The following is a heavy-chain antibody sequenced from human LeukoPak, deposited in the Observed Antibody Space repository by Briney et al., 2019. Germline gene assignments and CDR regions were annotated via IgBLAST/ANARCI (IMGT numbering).Heavy chain of an antibody. Sequence: ASVKVSCKASGYSFTGYYIHWVRQAPGQGLAWMGWINPNTGGTNFAPKFQSRLTLTSDTPMRIAYMELSSLKSDDTAVYYCARVRTKTIFGASDAFDLWGQGTLVTVSS. CDR3: ARVRTKTIFGASDAFDL. CDR2: INPNTGGT. J-gene: IGHJ3*01. D-gene: IGHD3-3*01. CDR1: GYSFTGYY. V-gene: IGHV1-2*02.